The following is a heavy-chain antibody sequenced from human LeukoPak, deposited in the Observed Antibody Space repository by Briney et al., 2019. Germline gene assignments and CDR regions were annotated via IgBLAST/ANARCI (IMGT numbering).Heavy chain of an antibody. CDR2: INGGNGDT. D-gene: IGHD3/OR15-3a*01. V-gene: IGHV1-3*03. CDR3: TLYNF. J-gene: IGHJ4*02. CDR1: GYTFSNHE. Sequence: ASVKVSCKASGYTFSNHEIHWVRQAPGQGLEWMGGINGGNGDTKYSQELQDRVTISRDTSANTAYMELSSLRSEDMAVYYCTLYNFWGQGTLVTVSS.